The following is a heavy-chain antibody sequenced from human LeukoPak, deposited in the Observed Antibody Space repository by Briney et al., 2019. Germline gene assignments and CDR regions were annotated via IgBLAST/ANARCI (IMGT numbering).Heavy chain of an antibody. CDR3: ARAGGATPCDY. CDR1: GGSISSNSHY. D-gene: IGHD1-26*01. V-gene: IGHV4-39*07. J-gene: IGHJ4*02. CDR2: IHYSGST. Sequence: SETLSLTCTVSGGSISSNSHYWAWIRQPPGKGLEWIGSIHYSGSTFYSPSLKSRVTISVDTSKNQFSLKLSSVTAADTAVYYCARAGGATPCDYWGQGTLVTVSS.